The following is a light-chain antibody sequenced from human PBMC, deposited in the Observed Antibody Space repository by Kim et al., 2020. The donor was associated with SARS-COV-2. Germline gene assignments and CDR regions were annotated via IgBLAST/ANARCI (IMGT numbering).Light chain of an antibody. CDR3: QQYNNWPPEYS. CDR2: VAS. J-gene: IGKJ2*03. V-gene: IGKV3-15*01. Sequence: REQATLTCRANKSDSSNLAWYQKKPGQAPRPLISVASTSATGIPARFSGSGSGTEFTLTISSLQSEDFAVYYCQQYNNWPPEYSFGQGTKLEI. CDR1: KSDSSN.